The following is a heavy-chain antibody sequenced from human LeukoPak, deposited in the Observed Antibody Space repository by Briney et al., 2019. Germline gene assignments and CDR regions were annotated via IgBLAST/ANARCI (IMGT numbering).Heavy chain of an antibody. D-gene: IGHD6-13*01. CDR2: INHSGST. V-gene: IGHV4-34*01. CDR3: ARGQGRLIAAAGIFDY. Sequence: SETLSLTCAVYGGSFSGYYWSWIRQPPGKGLEWIGEINHSGSTNYNPSLKSRVTISVDTSKNQFSLKLSSVTAADTAVYYCARGQGRLIAAAGIFDYWGQGTLVTVSS. J-gene: IGHJ4*02. CDR1: GGSFSGYY.